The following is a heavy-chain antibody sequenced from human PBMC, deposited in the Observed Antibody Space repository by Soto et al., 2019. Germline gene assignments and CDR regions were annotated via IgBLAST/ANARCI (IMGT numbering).Heavy chain of an antibody. CDR2: VNPSGGHS. D-gene: IGHD2-21*02. J-gene: IGHJ4*02. Sequence: QVQLVQSGAEVKKPGASVKVSCKASGDTFTDYYIHWVRQAPGQGLEWMGTVNPSGGHSTYAQHFLGRMTMTRDTSTSTLYMELTSLTSEDTAIYYCARGGHVVVVTAALDYWGQGTLVTVSS. CDR1: GDTFTDYY. CDR3: ARGGHVVVVTAALDY. V-gene: IGHV1-46*01.